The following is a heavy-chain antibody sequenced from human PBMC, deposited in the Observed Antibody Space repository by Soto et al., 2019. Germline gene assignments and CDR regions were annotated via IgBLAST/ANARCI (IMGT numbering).Heavy chain of an antibody. Sequence: GESLNISCTGSGYSYTSYWIGCVRQMPGKGLEWMGIIYPGDSDTRYSPSFQGQVTISADKSISTAYLQWSSLKASDTAMYYCASTTNYYDSSGYPAPYYYYGMDVWGQGTTVTVSS. CDR1: GYSYTSYW. J-gene: IGHJ6*02. CDR3: ASTTNYYDSSGYPAPYYYYGMDV. V-gene: IGHV5-51*01. CDR2: IYPGDSDT. D-gene: IGHD3-22*01.